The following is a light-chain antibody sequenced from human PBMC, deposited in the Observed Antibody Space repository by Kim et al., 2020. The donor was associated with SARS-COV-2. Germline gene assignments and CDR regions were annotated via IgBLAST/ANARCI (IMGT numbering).Light chain of an antibody. J-gene: IGKJ4*01. CDR1: QTVSTN. Sequence: VSPGERATLSCRASQTVSTNLAWYQQKPGQAPRLLIYGASNRATGVPARFSGSGSGTEFTLTISSLQSEDFAVYYCQQFINWPLTFGGGTKVDIK. CDR2: GAS. CDR3: QQFINWPLT. V-gene: IGKV3-15*01.